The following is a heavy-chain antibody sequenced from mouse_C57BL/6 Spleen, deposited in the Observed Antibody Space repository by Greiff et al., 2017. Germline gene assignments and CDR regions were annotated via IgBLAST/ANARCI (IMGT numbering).Heavy chain of an antibody. D-gene: IGHD2-1*01. Sequence: QVQLQQPGAELVRPGSSVKLSCKASGYTFTSYWLRWVKQRPIQGLEWIGNIDPSDSETHYNQKFKDKATLTVDKSSSTAYMQLSSLTSEDSAVYYCARGYYGPSESAMDYWGQGTSVTVSS. CDR2: IDPSDSET. CDR1: GYTFTSYW. J-gene: IGHJ4*01. CDR3: ARGYYGPSESAMDY. V-gene: IGHV1-52*01.